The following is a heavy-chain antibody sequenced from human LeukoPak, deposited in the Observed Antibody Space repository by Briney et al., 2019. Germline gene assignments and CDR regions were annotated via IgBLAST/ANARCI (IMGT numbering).Heavy chain of an antibody. CDR2: IKQDGSEK. J-gene: IGHJ4*02. CDR1: GFTFSSYW. D-gene: IGHD6-19*01. CDR3: ARDYGSGWSQLYYFDY. V-gene: IGHV3-7*01. Sequence: GGSLRLSCAASGFTFSSYWMSWVRQAPGKGLKWVANIKQDGSEKYYVDSVKGRFTISRDNAKNSLYLQMNSLRAEDTAVYYCARDYGSGWSQLYYFDYWGQGTLVTVSS.